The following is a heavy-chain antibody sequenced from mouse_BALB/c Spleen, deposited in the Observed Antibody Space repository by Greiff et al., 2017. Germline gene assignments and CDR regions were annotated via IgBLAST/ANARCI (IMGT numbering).Heavy chain of an antibody. CDR2: IWAGGST. CDR3: AKMRYAMDY. J-gene: IGHJ4*01. V-gene: IGHV2-9*02. Sequence: VKVVESGPGLVAPSQSLSITCTVSGFSLTSYGVHWVRQPPGKGLEWLGVIWAGGSTNYNSALMSRLSISKDNSKSQVFLKMNSLQTDDTAMYYCAKMRYAMDYWGQGTSVTVSS. CDR1: GFSLTSYG.